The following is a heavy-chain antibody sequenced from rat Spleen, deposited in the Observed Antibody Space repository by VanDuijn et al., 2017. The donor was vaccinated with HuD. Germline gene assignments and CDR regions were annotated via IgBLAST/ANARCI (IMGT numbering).Heavy chain of an antibody. CDR2: ISYDGGST. D-gene: IGHD1-11*01. CDR1: GFTFSDYY. J-gene: IGHJ3*01. Sequence: EVQLVESGGGLVQPGRSLKLSCAASGFTFSDYYMAWVRQAPTKGLEWVASISYDGGSTYYRDSVKGRFTISRDNAKSTLYLQMDSLRSEDTATYYCARLWLRRVHNWFAYWGQGTLVTVSS. V-gene: IGHV5-20*01. CDR3: ARLWLRRVHNWFAY.